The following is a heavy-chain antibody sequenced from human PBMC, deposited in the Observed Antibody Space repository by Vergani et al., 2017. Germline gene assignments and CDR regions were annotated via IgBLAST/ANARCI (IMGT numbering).Heavy chain of an antibody. J-gene: IGHJ4*02. D-gene: IGHD2-15*01. CDR2: MDYSGST. CDR3: ASNLWACRAAYCHSYDF. CDR1: GDSVISTDYH. Sequence: QVQLQESGPGLVKPSETLSLTCTVSGDSVISTDYHWGWIRQPPGKGLEWIGSMDYSGSTSYNPSIESRISISFETPKYQFSLRLTSVTAADTAGYSCASNLWACRAAYCHSYDFWGPGTLVGVSS. V-gene: IGHV4-39*01.